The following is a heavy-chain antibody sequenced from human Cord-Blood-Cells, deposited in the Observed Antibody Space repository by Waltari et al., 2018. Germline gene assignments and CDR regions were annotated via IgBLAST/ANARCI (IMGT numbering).Heavy chain of an antibody. J-gene: IGHJ3*02. V-gene: IGHV4-38-2*02. Sequence: QVQLQESGPGLVKPSETLSLTCTVSGYSISSGYYWGWIRQPPGKGLEWIGSINHSGSTHYNPSLKRRVTISVDTSKNQFSLKLSSVTAADTAVYYCARDDSSSYAFDIWGQGTMVTVSS. CDR2: INHSGST. CDR3: ARDDSSSYAFDI. D-gene: IGHD6-6*01. CDR1: GYSISSGYY.